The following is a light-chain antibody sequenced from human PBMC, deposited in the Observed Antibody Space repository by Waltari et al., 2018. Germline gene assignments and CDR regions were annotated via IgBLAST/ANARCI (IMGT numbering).Light chain of an antibody. CDR3: SSYTSSSTYV. CDR2: EVS. V-gene: IGLV2-14*01. Sequence: QSALTQPASVSGSPGQSITISCTGPSSDVAGYHHFSWYQQHPGKAPKLMIYEVSKRPSGVSNRFSGSKSGNTASLTISGLQAEDEADYYCSSYTSSSTYVFGTGTKVTVL. CDR1: SSDVAGYHH. J-gene: IGLJ1*01.